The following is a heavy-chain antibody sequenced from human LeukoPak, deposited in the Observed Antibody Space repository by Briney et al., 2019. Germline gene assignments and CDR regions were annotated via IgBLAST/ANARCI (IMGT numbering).Heavy chain of an antibody. V-gene: IGHV1-18*04. CDR1: GYTFNTYV. J-gene: IGHJ4*02. CDR3: ARAGGCTNGVCYTHFDY. CDR2: ISAYNGNT. D-gene: IGHD2-8*01. Sequence: ASVKVSCKASGYTFNTYVLSWVRQAPGQGLEWMGWISAYNGNTNYAQKLQGGVTMTTDTSTSTAYMELRSLRSDDTAVYYCARAGGCTNGVCYTHFDYWGQGTLVTVSS.